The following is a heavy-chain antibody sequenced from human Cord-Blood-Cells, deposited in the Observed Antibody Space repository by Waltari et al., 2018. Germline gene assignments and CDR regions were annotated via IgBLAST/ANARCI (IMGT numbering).Heavy chain of an antibody. CDR3: ARREQYYDFWSGYLTRGYFDY. Sequence: LQLQESGPGLVKPSETLSLTCTVSGGSISSSSYYWAWLRQPPGQGLEGIGIISYSGGTMYNPSLKSRVTMSVDTSKNQFSLRLSSVTAADTAVYYCARREQYYDFWSGYLTRGYFDYWGQGTLVTVSS. D-gene: IGHD3-3*01. CDR1: GGSISSSSYY. J-gene: IGHJ4*02. CDR2: ISYSGGT. V-gene: IGHV4-39*01.